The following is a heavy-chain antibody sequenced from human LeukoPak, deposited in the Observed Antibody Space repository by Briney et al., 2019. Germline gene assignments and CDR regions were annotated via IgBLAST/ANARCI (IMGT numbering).Heavy chain of an antibody. CDR1: GGSISSYY. D-gene: IGHD3-16*01. CDR2: IYYSGST. V-gene: IGHV4-59*01. Sequence: SETLSLTCTVSGGSISSYYWSWIRQPPGKGLEWIGYIYYSGSTNYNPSLKSRVTISVDTSKNQFSLKLGSVTAADTAVYYCARESLVSAFDIWGQGTMVTVSS. J-gene: IGHJ3*02. CDR3: ARESLVSAFDI.